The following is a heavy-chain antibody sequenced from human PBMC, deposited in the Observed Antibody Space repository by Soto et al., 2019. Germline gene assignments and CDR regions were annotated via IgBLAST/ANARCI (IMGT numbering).Heavy chain of an antibody. J-gene: IGHJ4*02. CDR2: ITSSSSYI. CDR1: GFTFSLYS. D-gene: IGHD3-22*01. Sequence: GGSLRLSCAASGFTFSLYSMIWVRQAPGKGLEWVASITSSSSYIYYEDSLKGRFTISRDNAKNSLFLQLDSLRAEDTAVYFCVRARSTDSRPDYWGQGTLVTVPS. CDR3: VRARSTDSRPDY. V-gene: IGHV3-21*01.